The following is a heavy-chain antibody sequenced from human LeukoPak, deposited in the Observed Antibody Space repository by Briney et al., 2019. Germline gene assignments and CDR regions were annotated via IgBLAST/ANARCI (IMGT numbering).Heavy chain of an antibody. D-gene: IGHD2-2*01. Sequence: SVKVSCKASGGTFSSYAISWVRQAPGQGLEWMGRIIPILGIANYAQKFQGRVTITADKSTSTAYMELSSLRSEDTAVYYCASLCSSTSRNVFDYGGQGTLVTVSS. CDR1: GGTFSSYA. V-gene: IGHV1-69*04. J-gene: IGHJ4*02. CDR3: ASLCSSTSRNVFDY. CDR2: IIPILGIA.